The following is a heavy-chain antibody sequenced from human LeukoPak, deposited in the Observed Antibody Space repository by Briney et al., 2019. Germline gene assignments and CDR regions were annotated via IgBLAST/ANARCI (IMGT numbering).Heavy chain of an antibody. CDR3: ARGLGYCSSTSCYSPFDY. Sequence: GASVKVSCTASGGTFSSYAISWVRQAPGQGLEWMGGIIPIFGTANYAQKFQGRVTITTDESTSTAYMELSSLRSEDTAVYYCARGLGYCSSTSCYSPFDYWGQGTLVTVSS. V-gene: IGHV1-69*05. CDR2: IIPIFGTA. D-gene: IGHD2-2*02. J-gene: IGHJ4*02. CDR1: GGTFSSYA.